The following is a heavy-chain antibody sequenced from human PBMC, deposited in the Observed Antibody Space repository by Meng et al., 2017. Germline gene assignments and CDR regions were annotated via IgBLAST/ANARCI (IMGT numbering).Heavy chain of an antibody. CDR3: ASWIYSCGWQ. D-gene: IGHD6-19*01. V-gene: IGHV4/OR15-8*02. CDR1: GGSMSSVDW. J-gene: IGHJ4*02. Sequence: VQLQESGPGLVKPSGTLSLTCVVSGGSMSSVDWWSWVRQPPGKGLEWIGEIYHGGNTNYNPSLKSRVTISIDKSKNQFSLKLSSVTAADTAVYYCASWIYSCGWQWGQGTLVTVSS. CDR2: IYHGGNT.